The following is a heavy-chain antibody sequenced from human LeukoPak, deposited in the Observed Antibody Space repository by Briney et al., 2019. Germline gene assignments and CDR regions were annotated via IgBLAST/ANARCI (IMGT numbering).Heavy chain of an antibody. J-gene: IGHJ4*02. CDR1: GFTFSSYA. V-gene: IGHV3-30*04. D-gene: IGHD4-17*01. Sequence: GGSLRLSCAASGFTFSSYAMRWVRQAPGKGLEWVAVISYDGSNKYYADSVKGRFTISRDNSKNTLYLQMNSPRAEDTAVYYCARDPSTVTTYYFDYWGQGTLVTVSS. CDR2: ISYDGSNK. CDR3: ARDPSTVTTYYFDY.